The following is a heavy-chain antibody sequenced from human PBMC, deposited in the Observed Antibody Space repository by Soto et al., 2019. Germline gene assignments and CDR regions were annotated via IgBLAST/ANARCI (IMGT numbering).Heavy chain of an antibody. D-gene: IGHD3-16*01. V-gene: IGHV1-18*01. Sequence: QVQLVQSGDEVKKPGASVQVSCKASGCIFVNYGIAWVRQAPGQGLEWMGWISPYTGNTHSASKVQGRLTMTTDTSTSTAYMDLGSLTSDDTAVYYCVMVDNYVTPTPQDVWGQGTTVTVSS. J-gene: IGHJ6*02. CDR1: GCIFVNYG. CDR2: ISPYTGNT. CDR3: VMVDNYVTPTPQDV.